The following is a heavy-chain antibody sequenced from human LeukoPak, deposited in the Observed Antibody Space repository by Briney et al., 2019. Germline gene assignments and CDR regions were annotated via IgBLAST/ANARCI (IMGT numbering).Heavy chain of an antibody. CDR2: IKQDGSEK. V-gene: IGHV3-7*01. CDR3: ARDLMIKAPLYYYYYMDV. D-gene: IGHD3-16*01. J-gene: IGHJ6*03. Sequence: PGGSLRLSCAASGFTFSSYWMSWVRQAPGKGLEWVANIKQDGSEKYYVDSVKGRFTISRDNAKNSLYLQMNSLRAEDTAVYYCARDLMIKAPLYYYYYMDVWGKGTTVTVSS. CDR1: GFTFSSYW.